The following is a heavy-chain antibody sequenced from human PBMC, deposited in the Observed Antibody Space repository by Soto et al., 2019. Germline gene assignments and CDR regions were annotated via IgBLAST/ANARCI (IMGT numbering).Heavy chain of an antibody. Sequence: EVHLVESGGGLVQPGGSLRLSCTASGFTFSDSWMTWVRQAPGKGLEWVARIKPDESEKKYADSVKVRFSISRDNAKNSMYLQMDSLRGEETAVYYCVRGGSNYASWGQGTLVTVSS. CDR1: GFTFSDSW. J-gene: IGHJ5*02. CDR3: VRGGSNYAS. V-gene: IGHV3-7*01. CDR2: IKPDESEK. D-gene: IGHD4-4*01.